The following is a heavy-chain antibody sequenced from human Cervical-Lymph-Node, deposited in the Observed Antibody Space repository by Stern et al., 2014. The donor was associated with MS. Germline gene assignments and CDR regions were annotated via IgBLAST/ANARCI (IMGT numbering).Heavy chain of an antibody. J-gene: IGHJ4*02. CDR2: IHPSGST. Sequence: VQLQESGPGLVKPSGTLSLTCAVSGGSISSNNWWSWVRQPPWKGLEWIGEIHPSGSTHYSPSLKSRVTISVDESKNQFSLKVSSVTAADTAVYYCAESKGAAALDFWGQGYLVTVSS. CDR3: AESKGAAALDF. D-gene: IGHD6-13*01. V-gene: IGHV4-4*02. CDR1: GGSISSNNW.